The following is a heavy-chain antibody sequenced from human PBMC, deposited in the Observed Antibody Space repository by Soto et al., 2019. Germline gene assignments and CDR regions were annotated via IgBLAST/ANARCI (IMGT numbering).Heavy chain of an antibody. CDR2: VYYSGNT. D-gene: IGHD6-13*01. CDR1: GGSISPYY. V-gene: IGHV4-59*01. CDR3: ARKGAAASYDHYYMDV. Sequence: QVQLQESGPGLVKPSETLSLTCTVSGGSISPYYWSWIRQPPGKGLEWIGYVYYSGNTNYNPSLESRVTISVATSRNRFSLNLTSATAADTAVYYCARKGAAASYDHYYMDVWGRGTAVTVSS. J-gene: IGHJ6*03.